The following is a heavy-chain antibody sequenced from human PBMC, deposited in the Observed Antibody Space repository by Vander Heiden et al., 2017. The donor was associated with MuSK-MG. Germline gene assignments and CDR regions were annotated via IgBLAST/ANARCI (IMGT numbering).Heavy chain of an antibody. V-gene: IGHV1-46*03. Sequence: QVPLVQSGAEVKKPGASVKVSCKASGYTFTSYYMHWVRQAPGQGLEWMGIINPSGGSTSYEKKFQGRVTMTRDTSTSTVYMELSSLRSEDTAVYYCARDRSPAGVATSYYFDYWGQGTLVTVSS. J-gene: IGHJ4*02. CDR2: INPSGGST. CDR3: ARDRSPAGVATSYYFDY. CDR1: GYTFTSYY. D-gene: IGHD5-12*01.